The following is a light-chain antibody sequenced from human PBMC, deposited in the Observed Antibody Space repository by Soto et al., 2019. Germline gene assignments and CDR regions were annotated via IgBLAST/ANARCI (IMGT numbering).Light chain of an antibody. CDR2: GAS. V-gene: IGKV3-20*01. CDR3: QQYGSSTWT. Sequence: VVTQPPAILSWSPGERATLSCRASQSVKTFFVWYQQRPGQAPSLLIYGASSRAAGIPDWFSGGGSGTDFTLTISRLEDEDFAVYYCQQYGSSTWTFGQGTKVDIK. CDR1: QSVKTF. J-gene: IGKJ1*01.